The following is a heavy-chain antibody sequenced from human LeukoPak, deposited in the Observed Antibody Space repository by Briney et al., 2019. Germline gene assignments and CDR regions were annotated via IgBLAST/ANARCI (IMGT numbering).Heavy chain of an antibody. V-gene: IGHV3-66*01. Sequence: PGGSLRLSCAASGFTVSSNYMSWVRQAPGKGLEWVSVIYSGGRTYYADSVKGRFTISRDNSKNTLYLRMNSLRAEDTAVYYCARGVTTGNWYFDLWGRDTLVTVSS. CDR3: ARGVTTGNWYFDL. CDR1: GFTVSSNY. CDR2: IYSGGRT. D-gene: IGHD4-17*01. J-gene: IGHJ2*01.